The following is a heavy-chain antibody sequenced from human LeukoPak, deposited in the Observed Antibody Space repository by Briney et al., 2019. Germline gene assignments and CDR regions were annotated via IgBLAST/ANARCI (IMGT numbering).Heavy chain of an antibody. CDR1: GYSFTSYW. CDR3: ARLVNDNGNYYGMDV. CDR2: IYPGDSDT. Sequence: GESLKISCKGSGYSFTSYWIGWVRQMPGKGLEWMGIIYPGDSDTRYSPSFQGQVTISADKSISTAYLQWSSLKASDTAMYYCARLVNDNGNYYGMDVWGQGTTVTVSS. D-gene: IGHD4/OR15-4a*01. V-gene: IGHV5-51*01. J-gene: IGHJ6*02.